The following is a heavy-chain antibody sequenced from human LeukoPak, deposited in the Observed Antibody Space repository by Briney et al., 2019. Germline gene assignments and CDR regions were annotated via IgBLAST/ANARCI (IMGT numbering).Heavy chain of an antibody. CDR3: AKGLLWSQFDY. J-gene: IGHJ4*02. CDR1: GFTFSSYA. V-gene: IGHV3-23*01. CDR2: ISGRGGST. Sequence: GGSLRLSCAASGFTFSSYAMSWVRQAPGKGREWVSAISGRGGSTYYADFVKGRFTISRDNSKNTLYLQMNSLRAEDTAVYYCAKGLLWSQFDYWGQGTLVTVSS. D-gene: IGHD2-21*01.